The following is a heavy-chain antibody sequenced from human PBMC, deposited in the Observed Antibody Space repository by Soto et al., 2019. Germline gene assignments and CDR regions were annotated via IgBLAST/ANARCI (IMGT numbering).Heavy chain of an antibody. CDR2: ISDSGKNT. V-gene: IGHV3-23*01. Sequence: EVQLLESGGGWVQPGGSLRLSCAASGLTFSSSVMTWVRQAPETGLEWVSGISDSGKNTYYADFVKGRFTISRDNSKNTLYLQMNSLSVEDTAVYYCATVRDAYYYFMDVWGKGTPVTVSS. CDR3: ATVRDAYYYFMDV. CDR1: GLTFSSSV. J-gene: IGHJ6*03.